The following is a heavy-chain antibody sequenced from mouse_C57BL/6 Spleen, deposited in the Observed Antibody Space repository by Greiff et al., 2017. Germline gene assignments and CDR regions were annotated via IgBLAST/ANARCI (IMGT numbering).Heavy chain of an antibody. CDR1: GFTFSDYG. V-gene: IGHV5-17*01. J-gene: IGHJ2*01. Sequence: EVKVVESGGGLVKPGGSLKLSCAASGFTFSDYGMHWVRQAPEKGLEWVAYISSGSSTIYYADTVKGRFTISRDKAYNPLFLQMTSLRSEDTAMYYCARDYYSSSRYYFDYWGQGTTRTVSS. CDR2: ISSGSSTI. CDR3: ARDYYSSSRYYFDY. D-gene: IGHD1-1*01.